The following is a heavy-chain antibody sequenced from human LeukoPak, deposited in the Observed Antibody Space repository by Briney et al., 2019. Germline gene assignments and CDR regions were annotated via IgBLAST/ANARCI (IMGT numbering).Heavy chain of an antibody. J-gene: IGHJ4*02. D-gene: IGHD3-22*01. Sequence: GASVKVSCKASGYTFTGYYMHWVRQAPGQGLEWMGWINPNSGGTNYAQKFQGRVTMYRDTSISTAYMELSRLRSDDTAVYYCARDPPRYYYDSRINYWGQGTLVTVSS. V-gene: IGHV1-2*02. CDR3: ARDPPRYYYDSRINY. CDR2: INPNSGGT. CDR1: GYTFTGYY.